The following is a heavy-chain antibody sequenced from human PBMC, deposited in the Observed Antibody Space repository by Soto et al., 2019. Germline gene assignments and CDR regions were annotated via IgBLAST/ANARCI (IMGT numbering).Heavy chain of an antibody. Sequence: SVKVSCKASGGTFSSYAISWVRQAPGQGLEWMGGIIPIFGTANYAQKFQGRVTITADKSTSTAYMELSSLRSEDTAVYYCARALWFGEPAHYYYGMDVWGQGNPGHRLL. D-gene: IGHD3-10*01. J-gene: IGHJ6*02. CDR3: ARALWFGEPAHYYYGMDV. CDR1: GGTFSSYA. V-gene: IGHV1-69*06. CDR2: IIPIFGTA.